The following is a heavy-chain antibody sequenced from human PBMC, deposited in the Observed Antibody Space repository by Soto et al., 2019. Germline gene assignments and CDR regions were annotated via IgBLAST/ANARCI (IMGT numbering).Heavy chain of an antibody. CDR1: GFTFSNAW. Sequence: GSLLLSCSASGFTFSNAWMSWVRQAPGKGLEWVGRIKSKTDGGTTDYAAPVKGRFTISRDDSKNTMYLQTQNLKTEDTAVYSCNTDSFVLWFEELLRFDYWGQGTLVTVSS. J-gene: IGHJ4*02. D-gene: IGHD3-10*01. V-gene: IGHV3-15*01. CDR3: NTDSFVLWFEELLRFDY. CDR2: IKSKTDGGTT.